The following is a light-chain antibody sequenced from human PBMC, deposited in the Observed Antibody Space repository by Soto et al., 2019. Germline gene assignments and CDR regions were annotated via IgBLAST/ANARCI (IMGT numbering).Light chain of an antibody. V-gene: IGLV3-1*01. CDR3: QAWDSSTYVV. CDR2: QDT. CDR1: KLGDKY. J-gene: IGLJ2*01. Sequence: ELTQPPSVSVSPGHTASITCSGDKLGDKYVCWYQQKPGQSPVLVIYQDTKRPSGIPERFSGSNSGNTATLTISGTQAMDEADYYCQAWDSSTYVVFGGGTKLTVL.